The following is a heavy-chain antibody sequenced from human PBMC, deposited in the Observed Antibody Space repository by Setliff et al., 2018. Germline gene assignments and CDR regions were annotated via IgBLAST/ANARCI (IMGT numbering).Heavy chain of an antibody. CDR1: GFTFSTYR. V-gene: IGHV3-30*03. J-gene: IGHJ4*02. CDR2: ILDDGVKK. D-gene: IGHD3-16*01. Sequence: AGGSLRLSCAASGFTFSTYRMHWVRQAPGKGLEWVAVILDDGVKKYHADSVKGRFTISRDNSKNTLYLQMNSLRPEDTAVYYCARDLRGILSLHDSDYWGQGTVVTVSS. CDR3: ARDLRGILSLHDSDY.